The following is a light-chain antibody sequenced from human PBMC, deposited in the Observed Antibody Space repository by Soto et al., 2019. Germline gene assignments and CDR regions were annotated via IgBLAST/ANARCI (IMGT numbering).Light chain of an antibody. CDR3: QQYRDLPQT. V-gene: IGKV3-20*01. J-gene: IGKJ1*01. CDR1: QSVRSNY. CDR2: NSS. Sequence: EIVLTQSPGTLSLSPGERATLSCRASQSVRSNYLAWYQQKPGQAPRLLIYNSSTRATGIPDRFSGSGSGKDFTLTISSLEPEGFDIYYCQQYRDLPQTFGQGTQVEIK.